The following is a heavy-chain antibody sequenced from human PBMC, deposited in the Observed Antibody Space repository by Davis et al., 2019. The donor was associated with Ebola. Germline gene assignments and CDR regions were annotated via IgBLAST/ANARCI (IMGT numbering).Heavy chain of an antibody. CDR2: IYYTGST. Sequence: PSETLSLTCTVSGGSFTSYYWTWIRQPPGKGLEWIGCIYYTGSTHYNPSLKTRVTISVDTSKNQFSLKLTSVTAADTAVYYCARQLSSVDYWGQGTLVTVSS. CDR1: GGSFTSYY. D-gene: IGHD1-1*01. CDR3: ARQLSSVDY. V-gene: IGHV4-59*01. J-gene: IGHJ4*02.